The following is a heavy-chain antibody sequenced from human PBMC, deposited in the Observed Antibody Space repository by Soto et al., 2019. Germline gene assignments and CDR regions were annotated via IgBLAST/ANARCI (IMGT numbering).Heavy chain of an antibody. J-gene: IGHJ2*01. CDR2: LYYTGTT. CDR1: GASISSGGYF. D-gene: IGHD2-15*01. Sequence: QVHLQESGPGPVEPSQTLSLTCTVSGASISSGGYFWRWIRQFPGKGLEWIGDLYYTGTTSYNPSLTSRLGMSANTSKNQFSLRVTSVTVADTAIYYCARGGVVAASPSYWYFDLWGRGTLVTVSS. CDR3: ARGGVVAASPSYWYFDL. V-gene: IGHV4-31*03.